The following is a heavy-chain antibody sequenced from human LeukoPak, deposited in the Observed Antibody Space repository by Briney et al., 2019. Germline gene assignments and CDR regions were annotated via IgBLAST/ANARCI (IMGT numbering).Heavy chain of an antibody. CDR1: GFTLSDYW. V-gene: IGHV3-74*01. CDR3: AKNLFKDFEGSAFFGIMDV. Sequence: GGSLRLSCAASGFTLSDYWMNWVRQAPGKGPVWVSHISPDGRNIAYADSVKGRFTISRDNSKKSLFLEMSSLRVEDTATYYCAKNLFKDFEGSAFFGIMDVWGKGTTVTVSS. J-gene: IGHJ6*03. CDR2: ISPDGRNI. D-gene: IGHD6-19*01.